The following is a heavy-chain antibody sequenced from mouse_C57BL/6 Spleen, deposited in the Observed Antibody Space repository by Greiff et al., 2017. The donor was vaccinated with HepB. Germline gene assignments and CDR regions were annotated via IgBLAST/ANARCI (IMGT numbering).Heavy chain of an antibody. CDR3: ARDYGSSYWAWFAY. CDR2: INPSTGGT. CDR1: GYSFTGYY. J-gene: IGHJ3*01. V-gene: IGHV1-42*01. Sequence: VQLQQSGPELVKPGASVKISCKASGYSFTGYYMNWVKQSPEKSLEWIGEINPSTGGTTYNQKFKAKATLTVDKSSSTAYMQLKSLTSEDSAVYYCARDYGSSYWAWFAYWGQGTLVTVSA. D-gene: IGHD1-1*01.